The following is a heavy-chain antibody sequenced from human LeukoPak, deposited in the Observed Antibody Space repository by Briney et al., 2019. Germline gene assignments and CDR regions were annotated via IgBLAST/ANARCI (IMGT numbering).Heavy chain of an antibody. J-gene: IGHJ4*02. CDR3: ARGDYDLWSGPTHYDY. Sequence: GGSLRLSCAASGFTFSSYWMHWVRQAPGKGLVWVSRINTDGSSTSYADSVKGRFTISRDNAKNTLYLQMNSLRAEDTAVYYCARGDYDLWSGPTHYDYWGQGILVTVSS. CDR2: INTDGSST. V-gene: IGHV3-74*01. CDR1: GFTFSSYW. D-gene: IGHD3-3*01.